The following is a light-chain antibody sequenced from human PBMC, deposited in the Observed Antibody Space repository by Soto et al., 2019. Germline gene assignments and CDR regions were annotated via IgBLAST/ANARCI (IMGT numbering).Light chain of an antibody. V-gene: IGLV2-8*01. CDR1: NSDIGGYNY. CDR3: SSYAGSNNYV. CDR2: EVS. J-gene: IGLJ1*01. Sequence: QSVLTQPPSASGSPGQSVTISCTGTNSDIGGYNYVSWYQQHPGKAPKFMIYEVSKRPSGVPDRFSGSKSGNTASLTVSGLQAEDEAEYYCSSYAGSNNYVFGTGTKVTVL.